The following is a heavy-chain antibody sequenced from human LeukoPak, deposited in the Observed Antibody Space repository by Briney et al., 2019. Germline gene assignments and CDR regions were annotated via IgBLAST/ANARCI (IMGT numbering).Heavy chain of an antibody. CDR2: INHSGST. V-gene: IGHV4-34*01. CDR3: ARGPRPRY. CDR1: GGSFSGYY. Sequence: SETLSLTCAVYGGSFSGYYWSWIRQPPGKGLEWIGEINHSGSTNYNPSLKSRVTISVDTSKNQFSLKLSSVTAADTAVYYCARGPRPRYWGQGTLVTVSS. J-gene: IGHJ4*02. D-gene: IGHD6-6*01.